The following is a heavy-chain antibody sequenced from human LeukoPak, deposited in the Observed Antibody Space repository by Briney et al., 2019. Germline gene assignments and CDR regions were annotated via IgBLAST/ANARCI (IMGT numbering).Heavy chain of an antibody. D-gene: IGHD5-12*01. CDR1: GFTFSSYA. Sequence: GGSLRLSCAASGFTFSSYAMSWVRQAPGKGLEWVSAISGSGGAASTYYADSVKGRFTISRDNSKNTLYLHMNSLRADDTAVYYCAKAQQYVDIVGSTPLDNWGQGTLVTVSS. J-gene: IGHJ4*02. CDR3: AKAQQYVDIVGSTPLDN. V-gene: IGHV3-23*01. CDR2: ISGSGGAAST.